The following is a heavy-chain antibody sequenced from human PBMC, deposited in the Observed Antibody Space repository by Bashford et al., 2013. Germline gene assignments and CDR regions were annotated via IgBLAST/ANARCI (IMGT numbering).Heavy chain of an antibody. CDR1: GGTFSSYA. CDR2: IIPIFGTT. J-gene: IGHJ4*02. V-gene: IGHV1-69*13. D-gene: IGHD2-21*02. Sequence: SVKVSCKASGGTFSSYAISWVRQAPGHGLEWMGGIIPIFGTTNLAQNFQGRLTITADESTSTAYMELSSLRSEDTAVFYCTYHCGGDCYNFYFDYWGQGTLVTVSS. CDR3: TYHCGGDCYNFYFDY.